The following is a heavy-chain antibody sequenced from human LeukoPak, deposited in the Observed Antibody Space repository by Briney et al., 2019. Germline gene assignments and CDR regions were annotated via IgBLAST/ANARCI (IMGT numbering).Heavy chain of an antibody. CDR2: IYYSGST. Sequence: SETLSLTCTVSGGSISSYYWSWIRQPPGKGLEWIGYIYYSGSTNYNPSLKSRVTISVDTSKNQFSLKLSSVTAADTAVYYCARASYSYDISGWVPFDYWGQGTLVTVSS. J-gene: IGHJ4*02. V-gene: IGHV4-59*08. CDR1: GGSISSYY. D-gene: IGHD3-22*01. CDR3: ARASYSYDISGWVPFDY.